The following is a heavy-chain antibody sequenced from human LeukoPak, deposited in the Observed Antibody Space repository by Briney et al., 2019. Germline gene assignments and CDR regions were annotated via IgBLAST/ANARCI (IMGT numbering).Heavy chain of an antibody. Sequence: ASVKVSCKASGYTFTSYDINWVRQATGQGLEWMGWINPNSGGTNYAQKFQGWVTMTRDTSISTAYMELSRLRSDDTAVYYCARGFPRSSGYYYGEYFQHWGQGTLVTVSS. D-gene: IGHD3-22*01. V-gene: IGHV1-2*04. CDR1: GYTFTSYD. J-gene: IGHJ1*01. CDR2: INPNSGGT. CDR3: ARGFPRSSGYYYGEYFQH.